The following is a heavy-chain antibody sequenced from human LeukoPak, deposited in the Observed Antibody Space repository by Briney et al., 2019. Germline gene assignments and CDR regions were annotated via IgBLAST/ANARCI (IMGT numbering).Heavy chain of an antibody. Sequence: GGSLRLSCAASGFTFSSYAMSWVRQARGKGLEWVSAISGSGGSTYYADSVKGRFTISRDNSKNTLYLQMNSLRAEDTAVYYCAKPVKPGSSWSFDYWGQGTLVTVSS. J-gene: IGHJ4*02. V-gene: IGHV3-23*01. D-gene: IGHD6-13*01. CDR1: GFTFSSYA. CDR2: ISGSGGST. CDR3: AKPVKPGSSWSFDY.